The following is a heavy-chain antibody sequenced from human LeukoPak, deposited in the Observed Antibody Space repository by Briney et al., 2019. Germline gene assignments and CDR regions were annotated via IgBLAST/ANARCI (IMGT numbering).Heavy chain of an antibody. D-gene: IGHD3-16*02. CDR3: ASIYIWGSYRYFDY. CDR1: GGSISSSSYY. J-gene: IGHJ4*02. CDR2: IYYSGST. V-gene: IGHV4-39*01. Sequence: SETLSLTCTVSGGSISSSSYYWGWIRQPPGKGLQWIGSIYYSGSTYYNSSLKSRVTISVDTSKNQFSLKLRSVTAADTAVYYCASIYIWGSYRYFDYWGQGTLVTVSS.